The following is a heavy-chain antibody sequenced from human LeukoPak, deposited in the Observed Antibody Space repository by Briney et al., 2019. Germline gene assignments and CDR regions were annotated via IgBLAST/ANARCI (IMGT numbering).Heavy chain of an antibody. CDR3: ARADDAYDFWSGYPMYYFDY. CDR2: IYYSGST. J-gene: IGHJ4*02. CDR1: GGSISSYY. Sequence: SETLSLTCTVSGGSISSYYWSLIRQPPGKGLEWIGYIYYSGSTNYNPSLKSRVTISVDTSKNQFSLKLSSVTAADTAVYYCARADDAYDFWSGYPMYYFDYWGQGTLVTVSS. V-gene: IGHV4-59*01. D-gene: IGHD3-3*01.